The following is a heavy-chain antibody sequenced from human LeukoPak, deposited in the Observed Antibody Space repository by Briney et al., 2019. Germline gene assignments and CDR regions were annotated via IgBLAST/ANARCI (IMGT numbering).Heavy chain of an antibody. Sequence: ETLSLTCAVYGGSFSGYYWSWIRQAPGKGLEWVSAISGSGGSTYYADSVKGRFTISRDNSKNTLYLQMNSLRAEDTAVYYCAKDWGFSGEAIDYWGQGTLVTVSS. J-gene: IGHJ4*02. V-gene: IGHV3-23*01. CDR1: GGSFSGYY. CDR2: ISGSGGST. CDR3: AKDWGFSGEAIDY. D-gene: IGHD1-26*01.